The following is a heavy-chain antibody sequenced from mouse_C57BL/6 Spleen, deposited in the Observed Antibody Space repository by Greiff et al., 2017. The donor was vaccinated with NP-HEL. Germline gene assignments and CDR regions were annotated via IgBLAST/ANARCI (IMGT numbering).Heavy chain of an antibody. CDR3: ARRGTGWGDY. CDR2: IYPGDGDT. Sequence: VQLQQSGPELVKPGASVKISCKASGYAFSSSWMNWVKQRPGKGLEWIGRIYPGDGDTNYNGKFKGKATLTADKSSSTAYMQLSSLTSEDSAVYFCARRGTGWGDYWGQGTTLTVSS. V-gene: IGHV1-82*01. CDR1: GYAFSSSW. D-gene: IGHD4-1*01. J-gene: IGHJ2*01.